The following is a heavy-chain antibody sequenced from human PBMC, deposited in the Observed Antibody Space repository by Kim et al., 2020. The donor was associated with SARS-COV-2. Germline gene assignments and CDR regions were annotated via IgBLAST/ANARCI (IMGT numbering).Heavy chain of an antibody. CDR3: AKPYYYGSGSYPQDV. Sequence: ASVKGRFTISRDNSKNTLYLQMNSRRAEDTAVYYCAKPYYYGSGSYPQDVWGQGTTVTVSS. D-gene: IGHD3-10*01. J-gene: IGHJ6*02. V-gene: IGHV3-30*02.